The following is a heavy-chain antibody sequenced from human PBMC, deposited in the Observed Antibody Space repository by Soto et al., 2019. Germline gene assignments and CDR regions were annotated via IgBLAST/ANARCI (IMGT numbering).Heavy chain of an antibody. CDR2: ISSGSRDI. CDR3: ARGFCSGTRCPADS. V-gene: IGHV3-21*01. D-gene: IGHD2-2*01. CDR1: ASVFTFASHN. Sequence: EVRLMESGGGLVKPGGSLRLSCIASASVFTFASHNFMLVRQAPGKGLEWVSSISSGSRDIVYGDSVKGRFIISRDNAKNTVFLHLNSLRVEATAVYYCARGFCSGTRCPADSWGQGTLVTVSS. J-gene: IGHJ4*02.